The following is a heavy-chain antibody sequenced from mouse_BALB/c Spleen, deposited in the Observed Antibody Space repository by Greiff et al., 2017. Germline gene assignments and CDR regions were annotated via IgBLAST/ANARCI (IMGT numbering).Heavy chain of an antibody. CDR2: ISSGGSYT. Sequence: EVMLVESGGGLVKPGGSLKLSCAASGFTFSSYAMSWVRQSPEKRLEWVAEISSGGSYTYYPDTVTGRFTISRDNAKNTLYLEMSSLRSEDTAMYYCARALYDGYAMDYWGQGTSVTVSS. CDR1: GFTFSSYA. CDR3: ARALYDGYAMDY. D-gene: IGHD2-3*01. V-gene: IGHV5-9-4*01. J-gene: IGHJ4*01.